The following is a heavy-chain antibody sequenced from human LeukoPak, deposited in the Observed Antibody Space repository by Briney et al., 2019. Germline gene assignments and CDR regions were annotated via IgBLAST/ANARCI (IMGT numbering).Heavy chain of an antibody. CDR3: ASLVPGSGFGVVNPPY. Sequence: SVKVSCKASGGTFSSYAISWVRQAPGQGLEWMGGTIPIFGTANYAQKFQGRVTITTDESTSTAYMELSSLRSEDTAVYYCASLVPGSGFGVVNPPYWGQGTLVTVSS. V-gene: IGHV1-69*05. CDR1: GGTFSSYA. CDR2: TIPIFGTA. J-gene: IGHJ4*02. D-gene: IGHD3-3*01.